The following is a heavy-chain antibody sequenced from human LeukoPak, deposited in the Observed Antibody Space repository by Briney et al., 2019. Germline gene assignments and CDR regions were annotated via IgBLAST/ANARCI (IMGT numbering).Heavy chain of an antibody. CDR2: IKQDGSEK. V-gene: IGHV3-7*01. J-gene: IGHJ4*02. CDR3: ARIYGDYVLYYFDY. D-gene: IGHD4-17*01. Sequence: PGGSLRPSCAASGFTFSSYGMHWVRQAPGKGLEWVANIKQDGSEKYYVDSVKGRFTISRDNAKNSLYLQMNSLRAEDTAVYYCARIYGDYVLYYFDYWGQGTLVTVSS. CDR1: GFTFSSYG.